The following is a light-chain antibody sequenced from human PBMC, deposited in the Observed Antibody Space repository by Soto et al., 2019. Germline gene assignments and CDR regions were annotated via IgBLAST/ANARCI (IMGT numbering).Light chain of an antibody. Sequence: QSALTPPRSVSGSPGQSVTISCTGTSSDVGGYNYVSWYQQHPGKAPKVMIYDVTQRPSGVPDRFSGSKSDNTASLTISGLQAEDEADYYCCSYAGRYVFGTGTKLTVL. V-gene: IGLV2-11*01. CDR2: DVT. CDR1: SSDVGGYNY. CDR3: CSYAGRYV. J-gene: IGLJ1*01.